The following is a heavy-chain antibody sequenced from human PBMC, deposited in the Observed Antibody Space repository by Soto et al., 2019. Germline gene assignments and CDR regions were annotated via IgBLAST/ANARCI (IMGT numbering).Heavy chain of an antibody. D-gene: IGHD3-22*01. CDR2: IFHSGST. J-gene: IGHJ3*02. CDR3: ARPMILANDAFDI. Sequence: QVQLQESGPGLVKPSGTLSLTCGVSGGSITSNNWWSWVRQPPGKGLEWIGEIFHSGSTNYNPSLKSRVTMSVDKSKNQFSLKLSSVSAADTAVYYCARPMILANDAFDIWGQGTMVTVSS. V-gene: IGHV4-4*02. CDR1: GGSITSNNW.